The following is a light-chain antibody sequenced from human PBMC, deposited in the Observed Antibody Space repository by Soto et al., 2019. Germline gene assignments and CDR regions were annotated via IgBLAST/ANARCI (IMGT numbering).Light chain of an antibody. J-gene: IGKJ1*01. CDR3: QQYETFSGT. CDR1: QSISSY. V-gene: IGKV1-5*02. CDR2: DAS. Sequence: DIQMTQSPSSLSASVGDRVTIICRASQSISSYLNWYQQKPGKAPKLLIYDASALPRGVPSRFSGSGSGTKFTLTIASLQPDDFATYYCQQYETFSGTFGPGTKVDIK.